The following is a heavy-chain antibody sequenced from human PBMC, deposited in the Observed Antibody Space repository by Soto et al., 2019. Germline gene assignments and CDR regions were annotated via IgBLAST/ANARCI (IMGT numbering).Heavy chain of an antibody. J-gene: IGHJ6*02. CDR1: GFTFSSYA. CDR2: ISYDGSNK. D-gene: IGHD6-13*01. V-gene: IGHV3-30-3*01. CDR3: ARDTGAAGGWYYSYGMDV. Sequence: QVQLVESGGGVVQPGRSLRLSCAASGFTFSSYAMHWVRQAPGKGLEWVAVISYDGSNKYYADSVKGRFTISRDNSKNTPYLHMNSLRAEDTAVYCGARDTGAAGGWYYSYGMDVWGQGTTVTVSS.